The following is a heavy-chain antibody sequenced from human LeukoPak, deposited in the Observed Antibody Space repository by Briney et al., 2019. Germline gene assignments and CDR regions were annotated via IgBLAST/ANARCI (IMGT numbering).Heavy chain of an antibody. V-gene: IGHV4-59*01. CDR3: ARGNSGPVATITKYYFDY. CDR2: IYYSGST. CDR1: GGSISSYY. Sequence: SETLSLTCTVSGGSISSYYWSWIRQPPGKGLEWIGYIYYSGSTNYNPSLKSRVTISVDTSKNQFSLKLSSVTAADTAVYYCARGNSGPVATITKYYFDYWGQGTLVTVSS. J-gene: IGHJ4*02. D-gene: IGHD5-12*01.